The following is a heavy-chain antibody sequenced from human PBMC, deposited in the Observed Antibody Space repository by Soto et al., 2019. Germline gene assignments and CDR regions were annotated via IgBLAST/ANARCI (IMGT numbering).Heavy chain of an antibody. CDR3: AIWSCYRWLFDY. V-gene: IGHV1-2*02. CDR1: GYTVTAYS. Sequence: SVKASCQASGYTVTAYSMHWVRQAPGQGLEWIGWFNPNSGDTVYAETFPGRVTLTRDTSISTAYMELSSLRSEDTAVYYCAIWSCYRWLFDYWGQGTLVTVSS. CDR2: FNPNSGDT. J-gene: IGHJ4*02. D-gene: IGHD3-3*01.